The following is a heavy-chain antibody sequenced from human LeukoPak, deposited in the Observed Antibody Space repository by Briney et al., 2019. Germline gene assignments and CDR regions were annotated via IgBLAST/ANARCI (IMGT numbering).Heavy chain of an antibody. D-gene: IGHD3-22*01. CDR1: GLTFPSFA. Sequence: GGPLRLSCAASGLTFPSFAMSWVRQAPGKGLEWVSGISGSGGSTYYADSVKGRFTISRDNSKNTLYLQMNSLRAEDTAIYYCAKMLLNYFDTSGGAFHIWGQGTMVTVSS. CDR3: AKMLLNYFDTSGGAFHI. CDR2: ISGSGGST. J-gene: IGHJ3*02. V-gene: IGHV3-23*01.